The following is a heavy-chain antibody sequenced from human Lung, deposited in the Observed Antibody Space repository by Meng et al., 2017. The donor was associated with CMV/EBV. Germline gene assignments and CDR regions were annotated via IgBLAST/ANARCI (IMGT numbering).Heavy chain of an antibody. CDR1: GGSFSGYY. V-gene: IGHV4-34*01. CDR3: ARGRGIGEFSAISSFDD. CDR2: FNHSGSN. Sequence: SETLSPXCAVYGGSFSGYYWSWIRQLPGKGREWVGEFNHSGSNNYNPSLKSRVTISVDTSKNQFSLKLGSVTAADTAVYYCARGRGIGEFSAISSFDDWGQGXLVTVSS. D-gene: IGHD3-10*01. J-gene: IGHJ4*02.